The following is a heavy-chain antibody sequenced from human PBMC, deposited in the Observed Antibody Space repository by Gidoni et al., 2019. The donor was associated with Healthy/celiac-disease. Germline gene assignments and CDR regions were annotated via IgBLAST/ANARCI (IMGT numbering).Heavy chain of an antibody. D-gene: IGHD3-10*01. J-gene: IGHJ4*02. CDR3: ARAKWVGYYYGSGSIFDY. Sequence: QVQLQQWGAGLLKPSETLSLTCAVYGGSFSGYYWSWIRQPPGKGLEWIGEINHSGSTNYNPSLKSRVTISVDTSKNQFSLKLSSVTAADTAVYYCARAKWVGYYYGSGSIFDYWGQGTLVTVSS. CDR2: INHSGST. V-gene: IGHV4-34*01. CDR1: GGSFSGYY.